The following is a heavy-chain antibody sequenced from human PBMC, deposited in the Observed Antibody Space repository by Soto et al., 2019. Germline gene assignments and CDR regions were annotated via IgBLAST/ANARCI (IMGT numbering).Heavy chain of an antibody. CDR1: GFTFSTYA. CDR2: ISGSGGST. D-gene: IGHD2-2*01. CDR3: AKDKGGRYCSRTSCLYSFDY. Sequence: GGSLRLSCAVSGFTFSTYAMSWVRQAPGRGLEWVSVISGSGGSTYYADSVKGRFTISRDNSKNTPYLEMNSLRAEDTAVYYCAKDKGGRYCSRTSCLYSFDYWGQGTLVTVSS. J-gene: IGHJ4*02. V-gene: IGHV3-23*01.